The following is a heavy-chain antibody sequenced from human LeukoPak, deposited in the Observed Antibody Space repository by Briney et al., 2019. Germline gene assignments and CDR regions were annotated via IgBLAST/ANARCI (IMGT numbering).Heavy chain of an antibody. CDR3: ARHGNVVVVPAAKGFDY. D-gene: IGHD2-2*01. V-gene: IGHV4-39*01. J-gene: IGHJ4*02. CDR2: IYYSGNS. CDR1: GGSFSSSNYF. Sequence: PSETLSLTCTVSGGSFSSSNYFWVWIRQPPGKGVEWIGSIYYSGNSYYNPSLKSRVTISVDTSKNHFPLKLRSVMAADTAVYYCARHGNVVVVPAAKGFDYWGQGTQVTVSS.